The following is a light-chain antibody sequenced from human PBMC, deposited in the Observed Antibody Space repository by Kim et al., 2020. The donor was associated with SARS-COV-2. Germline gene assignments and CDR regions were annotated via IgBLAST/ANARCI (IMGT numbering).Light chain of an antibody. CDR1: HIGRKS. V-gene: IGLV3-21*04. J-gene: IGLJ3*02. CDR3: QVWDSSSDHPRV. Sequence: PGKTARITGRGTHIGRKSVHWYQQKPGQAPVVVIYYDSDRPSGIPERFSGSNSGNTATLTISRVEAGDEADYYCQVWDSSSDHPRVFGGGTQLTVL. CDR2: YDS.